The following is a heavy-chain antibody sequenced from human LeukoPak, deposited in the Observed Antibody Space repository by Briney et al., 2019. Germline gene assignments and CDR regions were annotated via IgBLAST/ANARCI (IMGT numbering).Heavy chain of an antibody. CDR1: GGSISSYY. D-gene: IGHD6-13*01. V-gene: IGHV4-59*01. Sequence: SETLSLTCTVSGGSISSYYWSWIRQPPGKGLEWIGYIYYSGCTNYNPSLKSRVTISVDTSKNQFSLKLSSVTAADTAVYYCARVGSSWYFDYWGQGTPVTVSS. J-gene: IGHJ4*02. CDR3: ARVGSSWYFDY. CDR2: IYYSGCT.